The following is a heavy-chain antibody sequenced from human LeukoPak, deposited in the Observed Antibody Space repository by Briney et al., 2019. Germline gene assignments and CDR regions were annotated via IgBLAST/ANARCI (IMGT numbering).Heavy chain of an antibody. V-gene: IGHV3-23*01. CDR1: GFTFSSYA. Sequence: GGSLRLSCAASGFTFSSYAMSWVRQAPGKGLEWVSVISGSAITTYYADSVKGRFTISRDNSKNSLYLQVNSLRAEDTAVYYCAKDLSSGSFFYYFDYRGQGTLVTVSS. J-gene: IGHJ4*02. CDR2: ISGSAITT. CDR3: AKDLSSGSFFYYFDY. D-gene: IGHD1-26*01.